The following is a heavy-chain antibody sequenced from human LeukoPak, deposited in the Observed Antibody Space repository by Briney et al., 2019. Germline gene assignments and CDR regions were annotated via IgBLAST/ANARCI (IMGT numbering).Heavy chain of an antibody. J-gene: IGHJ6*02. Sequence: GESLKISCKGSGYSFTSYWIGWVRQMPGKGLEWMGIIYPGDSDTRYSPSFQGQVTISADKSTSTAYLQWSSLKASDTAMYYCARLFHVLNYYDSSGYHYYGMDVWGQGTTVTVSS. D-gene: IGHD3-22*01. V-gene: IGHV5-51*01. CDR3: ARLFHVLNYYDSSGYHYYGMDV. CDR2: IYPGDSDT. CDR1: GYSFTSYW.